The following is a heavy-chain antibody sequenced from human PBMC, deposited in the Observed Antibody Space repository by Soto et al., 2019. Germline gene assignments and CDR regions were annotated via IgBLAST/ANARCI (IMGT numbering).Heavy chain of an antibody. CDR3: AKETRSRAVTATRVNGMDV. CDR1: GFSFSDFG. Sequence: QVQLVESGGGVVQPGRSLRLSCAPSGFSFSDFGMHWVRQAPGKGLELVAAISHDGSNQYYGDSVKGRFSISRDHSNNRLYLQMNNLKVEDSAIYFCAKETRSRAVTATRVNGMDVWGQGTTVTVSS. V-gene: IGHV3-30*18. D-gene: IGHD2-21*02. CDR2: ISHDGSNQ. J-gene: IGHJ6*02.